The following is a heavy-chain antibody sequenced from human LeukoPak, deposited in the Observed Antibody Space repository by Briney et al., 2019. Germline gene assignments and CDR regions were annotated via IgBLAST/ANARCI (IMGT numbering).Heavy chain of an antibody. Sequence: ASVKVSCKASGFTLSGHYIHWVRQAPGQGLEWMGYINPHSGGTSSPQKFQGRLTMTTDTSMSAVYMELSSLTSDDTAMYYCVREGSKLLSKNFDYRGQGTLVTVSS. CDR1: GFTLSGHY. CDR3: VREGSKLLSKNFDY. CDR2: INPHSGGT. J-gene: IGHJ4*02. V-gene: IGHV1-2*02. D-gene: IGHD2-15*01.